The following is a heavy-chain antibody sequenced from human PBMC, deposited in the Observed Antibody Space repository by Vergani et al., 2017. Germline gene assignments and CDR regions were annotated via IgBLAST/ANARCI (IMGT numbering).Heavy chain of an antibody. J-gene: IGHJ6*02. D-gene: IGHD6-19*01. CDR3: ARGDSSGWSYYYYGMDV. CDR2: IYTSGST. CDR1: GGSISSGSYY. V-gene: IGHV4-61*02. Sequence: QVQLQESGPGLVKPSQTLSLTCTVSGGSISSGSYYWSWIRPPAGKGLEWIGRIYTSGSTNYNPSLKSRVTISVDTSKNQFSLKRSSVTAADTAVYYWARGDSSGWSYYYYGMDVWGQGTTVTVSS.